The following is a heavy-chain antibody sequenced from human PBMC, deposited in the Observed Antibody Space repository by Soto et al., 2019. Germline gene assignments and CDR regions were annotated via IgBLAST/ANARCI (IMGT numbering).Heavy chain of an antibody. Sequence: PSETLSLTCTVSGGSISSGGYYWSWIRQHPGKGLEWIGYIYYSGSTYYNPSLKSRVTISVDTSKNQFSLKLSSVTAADTAVYYCASTPLGCSGGSCYLNYYYYYYMDVWGKGTTVTVSS. D-gene: IGHD2-15*01. CDR2: IYYSGST. J-gene: IGHJ6*03. CDR1: GGSISSGGYY. CDR3: ASTPLGCSGGSCYLNYYYYYYMDV. V-gene: IGHV4-31*03.